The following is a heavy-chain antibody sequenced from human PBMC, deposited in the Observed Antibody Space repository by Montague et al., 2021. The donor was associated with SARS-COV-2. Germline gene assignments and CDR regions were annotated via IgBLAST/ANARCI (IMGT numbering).Heavy chain of an antibody. CDR2: LYTSGST. D-gene: IGHD6-19*01. Sequence: SETLSLTCTVSGGSISNYYWTWIRQPAGKGLEWIGRLYTSGSTTYNPSLKSRVTMSVDTSKNQFSLNVTSVTAADTAIYYCARESRYRSGWRYYYGMDVWGQGTMVTVS. J-gene: IGHJ6*02. CDR1: GGSISNYY. CDR3: ARESRYRSGWRYYYGMDV. V-gene: IGHV4-4*07.